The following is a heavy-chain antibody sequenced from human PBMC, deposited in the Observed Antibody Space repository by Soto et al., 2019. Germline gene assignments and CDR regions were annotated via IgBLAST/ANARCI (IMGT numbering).Heavy chain of an antibody. V-gene: IGHV3-23*01. J-gene: IGHJ6*02. Sequence: EVQLLESGGGLVQPGGSLRLSCAASGFTFSSYGMSWVRQAPGKGLEWVSSVSGSGAGTYYADSVKGRFTISRDNSKNTRYLQMNSLRVDDTAVYYCAKIRDSYGMDVWGQGTTVTVSS. CDR3: AKIRDSYGMDV. D-gene: IGHD3-10*01. CDR2: VSGSGAGT. CDR1: GFTFSSYG.